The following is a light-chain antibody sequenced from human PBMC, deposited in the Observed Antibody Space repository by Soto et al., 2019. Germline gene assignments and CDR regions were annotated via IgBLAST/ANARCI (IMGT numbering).Light chain of an antibody. V-gene: IGKV3-15*01. CDR1: QSVSSN. J-gene: IGKJ2*01. Sequence: EIVMTQSPATLSVSPGERATLSCRASQSVSSNLAWYQQKPGQPPKMIIYWASTRESGVPDRFSGSGSGTDFTLTISSLQAEDVAVYYCQQYYSTPSFGQGTKLEIK. CDR2: WAS. CDR3: QQYYSTPS.